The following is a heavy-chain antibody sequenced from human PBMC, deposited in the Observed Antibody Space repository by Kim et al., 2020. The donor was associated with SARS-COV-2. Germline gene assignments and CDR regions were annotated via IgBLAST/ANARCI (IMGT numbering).Heavy chain of an antibody. Sequence: ASVKVSCKASGYTFTSYGISWVRQAPGQGLEWMGWISAYNGNTNYAQKLQGRVTMTTDTSTSTAYMELRSLRSDDTAVYYCARGQSSLLWFGESMDYWGQGTLVTVSS. CDR1: GYTFTSYG. CDR2: ISAYNGNT. CDR3: ARGQSSLLWFGESMDY. D-gene: IGHD3-10*01. V-gene: IGHV1-18*01. J-gene: IGHJ4*02.